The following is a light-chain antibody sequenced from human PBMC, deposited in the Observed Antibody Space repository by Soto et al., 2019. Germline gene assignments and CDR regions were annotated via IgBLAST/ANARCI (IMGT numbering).Light chain of an antibody. CDR3: SSYTSSSLVV. CDR2: DVS. J-gene: IGLJ2*01. V-gene: IGLV2-14*01. CDR1: SSDVGGYNY. Sequence: QSALTQPASVSGSPGQSITISCTGTSSDVGGYNYVSWYQQHPGKAPKLMIYDVSNRPSGVSNRFSGSKSGNTASLTISGLQAEDETDYYCSSYTSSSLVVFGGGTKLTFL.